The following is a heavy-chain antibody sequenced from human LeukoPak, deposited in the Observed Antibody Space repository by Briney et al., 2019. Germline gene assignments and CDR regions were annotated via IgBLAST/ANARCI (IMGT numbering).Heavy chain of an antibody. D-gene: IGHD1-1*01. J-gene: IGHJ5*02. CDR3: ARRHTTNWYNWFDP. CDR2: INWNGGST. V-gene: IGHV3-20*04. Sequence: GSLRLSCAASGFTSDDYGMSWIRQAPGKGLEWVSDINWNGGSTDYADSVKGRFTISRDNAKNSLYLHMSSLRDEDTAFYYCARRHTTNWYNWFDPWGQGTLVIVSS. CDR1: GFTSDDYG.